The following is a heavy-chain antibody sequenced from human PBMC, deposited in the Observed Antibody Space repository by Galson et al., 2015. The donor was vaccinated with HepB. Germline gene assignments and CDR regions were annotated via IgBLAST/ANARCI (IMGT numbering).Heavy chain of an antibody. CDR1: GFTFSSYW. CDR3: ARGHLGSGWGY. CDR2: INSDGSST. D-gene: IGHD3-3*02. J-gene: IGHJ4*02. V-gene: IGHV3-74*01. Sequence: SLRLSCAASGFTFSSYWMHWVRQAPGKGLVWVSRINSDGSSTSYADSVKGRFTISRDNAKNTLYLQMNSLRAEDTAVYYCARGHLGSGWGYWGQGTLVTVSS.